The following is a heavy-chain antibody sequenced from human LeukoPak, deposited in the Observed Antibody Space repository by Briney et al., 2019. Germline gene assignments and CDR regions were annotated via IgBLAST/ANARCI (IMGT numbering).Heavy chain of an antibody. CDR3: ARDQATVTTPWVDS. D-gene: IGHD4-17*01. V-gene: IGHV1-2*02. CDR1: GYTFTNYY. J-gene: IGHJ4*02. Sequence: ASMKVSCKASGYTFTNYYIHWVRQAPGQGLEWMGWIDPNSGGTNSAQKFQGRVTMTRDTSISTAYMELSRLRSDDTAVYYCARDQATVTTPWVDSWGQGSLVTVSS. CDR2: IDPNSGGT.